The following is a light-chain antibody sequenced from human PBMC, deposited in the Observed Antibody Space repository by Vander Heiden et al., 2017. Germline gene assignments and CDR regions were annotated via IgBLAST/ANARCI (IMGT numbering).Light chain of an antibody. Sequence: DIQMTQSPSSLSASVGDRVTITCRASQSISSYLNWYQQKPGKAPKLLIYAASRVQSGVPYRFSGRGSGTDFTLTSSSPQHEDFANYYCEQCSSPDTFGQGTKLEIK. CDR3: EQCSSPDT. CDR2: AAS. J-gene: IGKJ2*01. V-gene: IGKV1-39*01. CDR1: QSISSY.